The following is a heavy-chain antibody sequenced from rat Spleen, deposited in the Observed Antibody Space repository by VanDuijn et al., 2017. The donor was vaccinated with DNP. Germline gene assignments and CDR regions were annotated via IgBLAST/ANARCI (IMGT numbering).Heavy chain of an antibody. CDR2: ISYSDNT. Sequence: EVQLQESGPGLVKPSQSLSLTCSVTGYSITSNYWAWIRKIPGNKMEWMGYISYSDNTGYNPSLKSRISITRDTSKNQFYLQLNSVTTEDTATYYCARSWGDDGYPPFAYWGQGTLVTVSS. J-gene: IGHJ3*01. D-gene: IGHD1-12*03. CDR1: GYSITSNY. V-gene: IGHV3-1*01. CDR3: ARSWGDDGYPPFAY.